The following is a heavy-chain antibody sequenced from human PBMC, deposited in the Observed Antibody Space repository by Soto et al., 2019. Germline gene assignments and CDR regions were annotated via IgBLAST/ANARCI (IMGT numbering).Heavy chain of an antibody. J-gene: IGHJ4*02. CDR2: ITGSGGST. V-gene: IGHV3-23*01. D-gene: IGHD2-15*01. CDR3: AKAGGDCSGGRCYSGQGDN. CDR1: GFTFSSYV. Sequence: EVQLLESGGGLVQPGGSLRLSCAASGFTFSSYVMTWVRQAPGKGLEWVSGITGSGGSTYYADSVKGRFTISRDNSKNTLYLQMNRLRDEDTAIYYCAKAGGDCSGGRCYSGQGDNWGQGALVTVSS.